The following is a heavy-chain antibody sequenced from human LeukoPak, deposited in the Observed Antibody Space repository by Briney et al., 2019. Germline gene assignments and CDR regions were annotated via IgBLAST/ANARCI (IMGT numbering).Heavy chain of an antibody. V-gene: IGHV4-59*01. J-gene: IGHJ4*02. Sequence: SETLSLTCTVSGGSISSYYWSWIRQPPGKGLEWLGYRYYSGSTNYNPSLKSRVTISVDTSKNQFYLKMNSVTAADTAVYYCARTYCGGDCSFDYWGQGTLVTVSS. D-gene: IGHD2-21*02. CDR1: GGSISSYY. CDR2: RYYSGST. CDR3: ARTYCGGDCSFDY.